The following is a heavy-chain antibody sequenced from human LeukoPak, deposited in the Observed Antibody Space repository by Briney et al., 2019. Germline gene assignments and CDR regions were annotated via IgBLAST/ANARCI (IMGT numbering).Heavy chain of an antibody. D-gene: IGHD3-3*01. J-gene: IGHJ6*02. V-gene: IGHV3-23*01. CDR2: ISASGGST. Sequence: GGSLRLSCAASGFTFSSSAMSWVRQVPGKGLEWVSGISASGGSTYYADSVKGRFTISRDNAKNSLYLQMNSLRAEDTAVYYCARLYYDFWSGYPQDGMDVWGQGTTVTVSS. CDR3: ARLYYDFWSGYPQDGMDV. CDR1: GFTFSSSA.